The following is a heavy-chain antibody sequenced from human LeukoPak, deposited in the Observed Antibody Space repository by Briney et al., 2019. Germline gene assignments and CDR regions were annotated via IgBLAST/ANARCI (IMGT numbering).Heavy chain of an antibody. Sequence: PGGSLRLSCAASGFTFSSYAIHWVRQAPRKGLEWISYISSSSTNIDYADSVKGRFTISRDNAKNSLYLQMSSLRDEDTAVYYCARDRPGSMDVWGQGTTVAVSS. J-gene: IGHJ6*02. CDR1: GFTFSSYA. CDR3: ARDRPGSMDV. CDR2: ISSSSTNI. V-gene: IGHV3-48*02.